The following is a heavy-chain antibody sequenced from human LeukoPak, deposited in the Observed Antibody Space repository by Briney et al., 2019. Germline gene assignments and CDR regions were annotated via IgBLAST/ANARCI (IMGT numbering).Heavy chain of an antibody. Sequence: PSETLSLTCAVYGGSFSGYFWSWIRQPPGKGLEWIGEINHSGSTNYNPSLKSRVTVALDTSKNQFSLKLSSVTAADTAVYYCARGRYFDRLISQSAHTYYFDFWGQGTLVTVSS. V-gene: IGHV4-34*01. CDR1: GGSFSGYF. D-gene: IGHD3-9*01. CDR2: INHSGST. J-gene: IGHJ4*02. CDR3: ARGRYFDRLISQSAHTYYFDF.